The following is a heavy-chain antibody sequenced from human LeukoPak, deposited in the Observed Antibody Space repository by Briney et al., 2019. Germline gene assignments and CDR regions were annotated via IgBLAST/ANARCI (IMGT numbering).Heavy chain of an antibody. J-gene: IGHJ5*02. Sequence: SETLSLTCTVSGGSISTYYWSWIRQSAGKGLEWIGRVYASGSTNYNPSLKSRVTMSVDTSNNQFSLMLRFVTAADTAVYYCAKSGSSGWYDWFDPWGQGTLVTVSS. CDR3: AKSGSSGWYDWFDP. V-gene: IGHV4-4*07. CDR1: GGSISTYY. CDR2: VYASGST. D-gene: IGHD6-19*01.